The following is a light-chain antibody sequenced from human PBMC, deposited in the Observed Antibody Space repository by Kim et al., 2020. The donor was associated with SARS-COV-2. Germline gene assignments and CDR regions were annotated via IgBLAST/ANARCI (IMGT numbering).Light chain of an antibody. Sequence: EIVLTQSPGTLSLSPGERATLSCRASQSVSSYLAWYQQKPGQAPRLLIYGASSRATGIPDRFSGSGSGTDFTLTISRLEPEDVAVYYCQQYGSSPRTFGPGTKVDIK. J-gene: IGKJ3*01. V-gene: IGKV3-20*01. CDR2: GAS. CDR3: QQYGSSPRT. CDR1: QSVSSY.